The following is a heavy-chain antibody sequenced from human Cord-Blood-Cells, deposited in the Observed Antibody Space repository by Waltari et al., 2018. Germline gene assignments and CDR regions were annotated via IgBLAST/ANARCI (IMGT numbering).Heavy chain of an antibody. CDR2: IYTSGST. V-gene: IGHV4-4*07. Sequence: QVQLQESGPGLVKPSETLSLPCTVSGGSISSYYWSWIRQPAGKGLEWIGRIYTSGSTNYNPSLKSRVTMSVDTSKNQFSLKLSSVTAADTAVYYCARDLSDSSSSEYYYYYYMDVWGKGTTVTVSS. J-gene: IGHJ6*03. D-gene: IGHD6-6*01. CDR3: ARDLSDSSSSEYYYYYYMDV. CDR1: GGSISSYY.